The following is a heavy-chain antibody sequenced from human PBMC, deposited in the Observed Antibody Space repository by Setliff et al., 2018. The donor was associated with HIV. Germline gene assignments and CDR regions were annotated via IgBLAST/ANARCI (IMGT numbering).Heavy chain of an antibody. Sequence: SETLSLTCTVSGGSISSGGYYYSWIRQHPVKGLEYIGHIHYSGNTYCNPSLKSRISISVDTSKNQFSLKLTSVTAADTAVYYCARDDGSGRHLLDYWGQGTLVTVSS. D-gene: IGHD3-10*01. J-gene: IGHJ4*02. CDR2: IHYSGNT. CDR3: ARDDGSGRHLLDY. V-gene: IGHV4-31*03. CDR1: GGSISSGGYY.